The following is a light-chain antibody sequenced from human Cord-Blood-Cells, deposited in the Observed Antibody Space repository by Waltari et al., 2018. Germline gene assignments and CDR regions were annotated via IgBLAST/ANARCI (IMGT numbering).Light chain of an antibody. CDR1: QSISSY. V-gene: IGKV1-39*01. Sequence: DIQMTQSPSSLSASVGDRVTITCRASQSISSYLNWYQQKPGKAPKLLIYAASSLQSGVPSRFSGSGSGTDFTLTISRLQPEDFATYYWQQGYSTGTFGQGTKVEIK. J-gene: IGKJ1*01. CDR3: QQGYSTGT. CDR2: AAS.